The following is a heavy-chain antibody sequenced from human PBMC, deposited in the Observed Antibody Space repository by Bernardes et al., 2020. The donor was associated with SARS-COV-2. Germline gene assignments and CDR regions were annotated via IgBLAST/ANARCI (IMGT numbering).Heavy chain of an antibody. V-gene: IGHV4-39*01. CDR3: ARGQTEYFQH. CDR1: GGSISSSSYY. Sequence: SETLSLTCTVSGGSISSSSYYWGWLRQPPGKGLEWIGSIYYSGSTYYNPSLKSRVTISVDTSKNQFSLKLSSVTAADTAVYYCARGQTEYFQHWGQGTLVTVSS. CDR2: IYYSGST. J-gene: IGHJ1*01.